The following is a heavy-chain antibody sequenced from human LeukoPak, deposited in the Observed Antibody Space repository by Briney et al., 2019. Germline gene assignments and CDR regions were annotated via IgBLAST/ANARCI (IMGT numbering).Heavy chain of an antibody. J-gene: IGHJ4*02. Sequence: ASVNVSCTASGYTFTSYGISWVRQAPGQGLEWMGWISAYNGNTNYAQKLQGRVTMTTDTSTSTAYMELRSLRSDDTAVYYCARGRITIFGVVRRGYFDYWGQGTLVTVSS. D-gene: IGHD3-3*01. CDR1: GYTFTSYG. CDR3: ARGRITIFGVVRRGYFDY. V-gene: IGHV1-18*01. CDR2: ISAYNGNT.